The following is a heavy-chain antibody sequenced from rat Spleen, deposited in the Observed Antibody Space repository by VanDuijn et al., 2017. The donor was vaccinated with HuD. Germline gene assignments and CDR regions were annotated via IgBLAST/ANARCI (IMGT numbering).Heavy chain of an antibody. J-gene: IGHJ3*01. Sequence: EVKLVESGGGLVQPGRSLKLSCVASGFNFNDYWMGWVRQAPGKGLEWIGEINKDSSILKYTPSLKDKFIISRDNVQNTLYLQMDSLKSEDTATYYCVSHGARISRFAYWGQGTLVTVSS. CDR3: VSHGARISRFAY. V-gene: IGHV4-2*01. CDR2: INKDSSIL. D-gene: IGHD2-7*01. CDR1: GFNFNDYW.